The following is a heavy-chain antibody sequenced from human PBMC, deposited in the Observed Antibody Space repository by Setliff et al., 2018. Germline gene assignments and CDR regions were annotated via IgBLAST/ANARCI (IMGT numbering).Heavy chain of an antibody. CDR1: GYTFTGYY. J-gene: IGHJ5*02. Sequence: ASVKVSCKASGYTFTGYYMHWVRQAPGQGLEWMGWINPNSGGTNYAQKFQGRVTMTRDTTTSTVYMELSSLRSEDTAMYYCARGTYIGDFWSGYYIQGRFDPWGQGTLVTVSS. D-gene: IGHD3-3*01. CDR3: ARGTYIGDFWSGYYIQGRFDP. CDR2: INPNSGGT. V-gene: IGHV1-2*02.